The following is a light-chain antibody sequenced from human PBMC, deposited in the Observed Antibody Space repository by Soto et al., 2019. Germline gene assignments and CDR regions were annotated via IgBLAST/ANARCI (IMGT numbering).Light chain of an antibody. CDR2: AAT. CDR3: QQSYSPLSYS. CDR1: QSVGNY. J-gene: IGKJ2*01. V-gene: IGKV1-39*01. Sequence: DIQMTQSPSSLSASVGDRVTITCRARQSVGNYLNWYQQKPGQAPNLVIYAATSLQSGVPTRFSGSRSGTDFTLTISSLQPEDFAPYYCQQSYSPLSYSFGQGTKLEIK.